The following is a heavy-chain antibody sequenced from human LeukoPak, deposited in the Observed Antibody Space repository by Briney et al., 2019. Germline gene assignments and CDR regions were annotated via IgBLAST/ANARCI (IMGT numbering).Heavy chain of an antibody. CDR3: AREVELDY. J-gene: IGHJ4*02. Sequence: PSETLSLTGAVYGGSFSGYYWSWLRQPPGKGREWIGEINHSGSTNYNPSRKSRVTISVDTSKNQFSLKLSSVTAADTAVYYCAREVELDYWGQGTLVTVSS. D-gene: IGHD1-1*01. V-gene: IGHV4-34*01. CDR2: INHSGST. CDR1: GGSFSGYY.